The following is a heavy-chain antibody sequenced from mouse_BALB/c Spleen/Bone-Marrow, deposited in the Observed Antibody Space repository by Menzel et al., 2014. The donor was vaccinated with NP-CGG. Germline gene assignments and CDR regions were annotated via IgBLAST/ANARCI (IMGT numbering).Heavy chain of an antibody. J-gene: IGHJ4*01. V-gene: IGHV14-3*02. Sequence: VQLKDSGAELVKPGASVKLSCTASGFNIKDTYMHWVKQRPEQGLEWIGRIDPANGNTKYDPKFQGKATITADTSYNTPFLQLSSLTSEYTAVYYCARWEFDAMDYWGQGTSVTVSS. D-gene: IGHD4-1*01. CDR1: GFNIKDTY. CDR2: IDPANGNT. CDR3: ARWEFDAMDY.